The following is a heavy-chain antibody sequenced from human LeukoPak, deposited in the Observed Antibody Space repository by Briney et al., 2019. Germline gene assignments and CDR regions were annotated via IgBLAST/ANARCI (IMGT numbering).Heavy chain of an antibody. CDR1: GFTFSSYA. V-gene: IGHV3-23*01. Sequence: GGSLRLSCAASGFTFSSYAMSWVRQAPGKGLEWVSAISGSGGSTYYADSVKGRFTISRDNSKNTLYLQMNSLRAEDTAVYYCAKYLLYGRGAAAGNLDYWGQGTLVTVSS. CDR2: ISGSGGST. D-gene: IGHD6-13*01. J-gene: IGHJ4*02. CDR3: AKYLLYGRGAAAGNLDY.